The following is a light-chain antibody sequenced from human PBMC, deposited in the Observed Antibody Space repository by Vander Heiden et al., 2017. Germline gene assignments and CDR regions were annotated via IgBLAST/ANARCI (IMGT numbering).Light chain of an antibody. V-gene: IGLV1-40*01. CDR1: SANIGAGYD. Sequence: QSVLTHPPSVSGTPAHLVTISGTGSSANIGAGYDVHWYQQLPGTAPKLLIYGNINRPSGVPDRFSGSKSVTSASLAITGLQAEDEADYYCQSYDSSLNTWVFGGGTKLTVL. J-gene: IGLJ3*02. CDR2: GNI. CDR3: QSYDSSLNTWV.